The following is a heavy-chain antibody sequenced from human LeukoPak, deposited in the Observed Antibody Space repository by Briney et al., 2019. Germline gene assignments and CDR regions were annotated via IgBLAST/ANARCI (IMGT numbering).Heavy chain of an antibody. D-gene: IGHD3-10*01. CDR3: ARVIHYYGSGSPKYYFDY. CDR1: GGSISSYY. V-gene: IGHV4-59*01. CDR2: IYYSGST. J-gene: IGHJ4*02. Sequence: SETLSLTCTVSGGSISSYYWSWIRQPPGKGLEWIGYIYYSGSTNYNPSLKSRVTISVDTSKNQFSLKLGSVTAADTAVYYCARVIHYYGSGSPKYYFDYWGQGTLVTVSS.